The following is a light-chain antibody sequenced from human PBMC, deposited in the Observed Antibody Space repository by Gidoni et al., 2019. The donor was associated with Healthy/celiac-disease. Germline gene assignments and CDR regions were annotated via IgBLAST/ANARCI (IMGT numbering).Light chain of an antibody. V-gene: IGKV1-39*01. CDR3: QHSYSTRT. CDR2: ASS. CDR1: DSISSY. J-gene: IGKJ2*02. Sequence: EIQRTQTPSSLSASVGDRVTITCRASDSISSYLNWYQQKPEKATKLLNYASSSLQSGVPSRFSGGGSGTDFTLTISGLPPEDFAPSYCQHSYSTRTFGQGTKLEIK.